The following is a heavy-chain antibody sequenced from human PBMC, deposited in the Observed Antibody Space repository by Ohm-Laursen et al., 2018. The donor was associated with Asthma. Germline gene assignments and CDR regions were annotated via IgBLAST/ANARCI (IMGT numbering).Heavy chain of an antibody. Sequence: SLRLSCAASGFTFDDYAMHWVRQAPGKGLEWVSGISWNSGSIGYADSVKGRFTISRDNAKNSLYLQMNSLRAEDTAVYYCARALGGYIDYWGQGTLVTVSS. CDR3: ARALGGYIDY. CDR2: ISWNSGSI. V-gene: IGHV3-9*01. J-gene: IGHJ4*02. D-gene: IGHD2-15*01. CDR1: GFTFDDYA.